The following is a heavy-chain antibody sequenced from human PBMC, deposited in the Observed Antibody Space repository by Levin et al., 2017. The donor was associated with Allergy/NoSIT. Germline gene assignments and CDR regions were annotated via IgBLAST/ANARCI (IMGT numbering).Heavy chain of an antibody. CDR3: ARDNWSDS. Sequence: NPGGSLRLSCAASGFTFSDYMINWVRQAPGKGLEWVSSITSTNDRYYADLIKGRFTISRDNARNSVFLQMNSLRAEDTAVYYCARDNWSDSWGQGTVVTVSS. CDR1: GFTFSDYM. J-gene: IGHJ5*01. V-gene: IGHV3-69-1*02. CDR2: ITSTNDR.